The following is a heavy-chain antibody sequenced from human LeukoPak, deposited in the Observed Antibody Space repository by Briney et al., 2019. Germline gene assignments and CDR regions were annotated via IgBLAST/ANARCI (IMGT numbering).Heavy chain of an antibody. CDR1: GFTYSSYQ. CDR3: TTKLSGYYLVKA. D-gene: IGHD3-22*01. CDR2: ISSSGGTI. Sequence: PGGSLRLSCAASGFTYSSYQMNWVRQAPGKGLEWVSFISSSGGTIHYADSVKGRFTISRDNAKNSLYLEMNSLRAEDTAIYYCTTKLSGYYLVKAWGQGTLVTVSS. J-gene: IGHJ5*02. V-gene: IGHV3-48*03.